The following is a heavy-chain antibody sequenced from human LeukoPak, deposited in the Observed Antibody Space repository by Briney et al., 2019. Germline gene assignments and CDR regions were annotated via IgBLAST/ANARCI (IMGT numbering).Heavy chain of an antibody. V-gene: IGHV3-74*01. CDR1: GFTFSSYW. CDR3: TREHEAHRYWFFDL. Sequence: GGSLRLSCAASGFTFSSYWMHWVRQAPGMGLVWVSRIHKDGPTTDTDYADSVRGRFTISRDNVKNTLYLEMNNLRAEDTAVYYCTREHEAHRYWFFDLWGRGTLVTVSS. J-gene: IGHJ2*01. D-gene: IGHD3-16*02. CDR2: IHKDGPTTDT.